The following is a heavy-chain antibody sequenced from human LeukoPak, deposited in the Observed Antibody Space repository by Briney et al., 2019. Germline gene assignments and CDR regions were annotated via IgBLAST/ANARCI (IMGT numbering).Heavy chain of an antibody. Sequence: PGGSLRLSCAASGFTFSNAWMSWVRQAPGKGLEWVGRIKSKTDGGTTDYAAPVKGRFTISRDDSKNTLYLQMNSLKTEDTAVYYCTTGPALYYYDSSADYWGQGTLVTVSS. CDR2: IKSKTDGGTT. J-gene: IGHJ4*02. CDR1: GFTFSNAW. D-gene: IGHD3-22*01. V-gene: IGHV3-15*01. CDR3: TTGPALYYYDSSADY.